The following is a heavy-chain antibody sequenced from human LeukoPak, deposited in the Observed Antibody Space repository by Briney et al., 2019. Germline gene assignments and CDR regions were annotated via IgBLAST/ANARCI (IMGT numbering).Heavy chain of an antibody. CDR3: ASGSGFK. Sequence: PDRSLRLSCAASGFNFDDSAMHWVRQAPGKGLEWVSGISWNSVTIAYADSVKGRFTISRDNAKNSLYLQMNSLRAEDTALYYCASGSGFKWGQGTLVTVSS. CDR1: GFNFDDSA. V-gene: IGHV3-9*01. D-gene: IGHD5-24*01. CDR2: ISWNSVTI. J-gene: IGHJ4*02.